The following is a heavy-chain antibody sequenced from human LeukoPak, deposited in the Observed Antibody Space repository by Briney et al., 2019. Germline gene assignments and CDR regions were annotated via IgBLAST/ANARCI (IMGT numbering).Heavy chain of an antibody. J-gene: IGHJ5*02. CDR1: GFTFSSYW. CDR2: IKQEGSEK. Sequence: GGSLRLSCAASGFTFSSYWMSWVRQAPGKGLEWVANIKQEGSEKYDVDSVKGRFTISRDNAKNSLYLQMNSLRAEDTAVYYCAREVGYCSSTSCYTGAAFDPWGQGTLVTVSS. CDR3: AREVGYCSSTSCYTGAAFDP. D-gene: IGHD2-2*02. V-gene: IGHV3-7*01.